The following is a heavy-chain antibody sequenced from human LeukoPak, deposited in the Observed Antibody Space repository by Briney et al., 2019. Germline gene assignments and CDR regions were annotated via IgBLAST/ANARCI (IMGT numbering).Heavy chain of an antibody. D-gene: IGHD1-26*01. J-gene: IGHJ4*02. Sequence: GGSLRLSCAASGFTFSSYAMSWVRQAPGKGLEWVSAISGSGGSTYYADSVKGRFTISRDNSKNTLYLQMHSLRAEDTALYYCAKREMGPTRGYYFDYWGQGTLVTVSS. CDR3: AKREMGPTRGYYFDY. CDR2: ISGSGGST. V-gene: IGHV3-23*01. CDR1: GFTFSSYA.